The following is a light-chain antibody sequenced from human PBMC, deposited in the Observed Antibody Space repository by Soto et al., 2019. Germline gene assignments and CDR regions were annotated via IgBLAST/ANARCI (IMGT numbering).Light chain of an antibody. Sequence: QSVLTQPASVSGSPGQSITISCTGTNSDIGGYNYVSWYQEHPGKAPKLVIFEVSNRPSGVSNRFSGSKSGNTASLTISGLQAEDEADYYCSSYTSASTYVFGTGTKLTVL. J-gene: IGLJ1*01. CDR2: EVS. V-gene: IGLV2-14*01. CDR1: NSDIGGYNY. CDR3: SSYTSASTYV.